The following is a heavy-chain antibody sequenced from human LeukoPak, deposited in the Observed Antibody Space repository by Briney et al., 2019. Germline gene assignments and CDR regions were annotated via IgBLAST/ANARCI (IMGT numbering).Heavy chain of an antibody. CDR2: IKDDGSEE. CDR3: ATSVPGFGESLNY. D-gene: IGHD3-10*01. J-gene: IGHJ4*02. V-gene: IGHV3-7*01. CDR1: GFNFNTYW. Sequence: GGSLRLSCAASGFNFNTYWMTWVRQAPGKGLEWVANIKDDGSEEKYVDSVKGRFTLSRDNAKNSLYLHISTLRDEDTAVYYCATSVPGFGESLNYWGQGTLVTVSS.